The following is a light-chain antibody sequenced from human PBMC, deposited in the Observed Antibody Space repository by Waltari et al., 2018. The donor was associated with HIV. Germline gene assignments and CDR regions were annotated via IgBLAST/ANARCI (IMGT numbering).Light chain of an antibody. CDR1: SGHSSYA. CDR2: LNSDGSH. Sequence: QLVLTQSPSASASLGPSVKLTCTLSSGHSSYAIAWHQQQPEKGPRYLMKLNSDGSHSKGDGIPDRFSGSSSGAERYLTISSLQSEDEADYYCQTWGTGILVVFGGGTKLTVL. V-gene: IGLV4-69*01. J-gene: IGLJ2*01. CDR3: QTWGTGILVV.